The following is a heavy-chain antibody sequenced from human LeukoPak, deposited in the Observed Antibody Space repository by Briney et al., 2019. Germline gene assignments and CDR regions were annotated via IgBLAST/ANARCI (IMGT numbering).Heavy chain of an antibody. D-gene: IGHD3-22*01. Sequence: GRSLRLSCAASGFTFSSYAMHWVRQAPGKGLEWVSGISWNSGSIGYADSVKRRFTISRDNAKNSLYLQMNSLRAEDTALYYCAKGTFYYDSSGYHPGYFDYWGQGTLVTVSS. CDR3: AKGTFYYDSSGYHPGYFDY. V-gene: IGHV3-9*01. CDR1: GFTFSSYA. CDR2: ISWNSGSI. J-gene: IGHJ4*02.